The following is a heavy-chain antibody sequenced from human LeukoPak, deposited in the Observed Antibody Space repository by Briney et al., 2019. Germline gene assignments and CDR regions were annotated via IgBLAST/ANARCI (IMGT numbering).Heavy chain of an antibody. Sequence: PSETLSLTCAVYGGSFSGYYWSWIRQPPGKGLEWIGYIYYSGSTNYNPSLKSRVTISVDTSKNQFSLKLSSVTTADTAVYYCARGVLVGATPFDIWGQGTMVTVSS. D-gene: IGHD1-26*01. V-gene: IGHV4-59*01. CDR1: GGSFSGYY. CDR2: IYYSGST. CDR3: ARGVLVGATPFDI. J-gene: IGHJ3*02.